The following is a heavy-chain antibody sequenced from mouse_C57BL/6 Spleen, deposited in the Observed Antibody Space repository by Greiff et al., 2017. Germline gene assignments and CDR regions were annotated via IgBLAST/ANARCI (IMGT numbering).Heavy chain of an antibody. J-gene: IGHJ3*01. CDR3: ARGLGHGYDVWFAY. D-gene: IGHD2-2*01. V-gene: IGHV1-72*01. CDR2: IDPNSGGT. Sequence: VQLQQPGAELVKPGASVKLSCKASGYTFTSYWMHWVKQRPGRGLEWIGRIDPNSGGTKYNEKFKSKATLTVDKPSNTAYMQLSSLTSEDSAVYYCARGLGHGYDVWFAYWGQGTLVTVSA. CDR1: GYTFTSYW.